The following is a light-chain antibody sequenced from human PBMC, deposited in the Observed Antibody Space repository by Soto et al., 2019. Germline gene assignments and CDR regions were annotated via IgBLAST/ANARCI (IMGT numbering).Light chain of an antibody. CDR3: QQYNSYSVT. CDR2: DAS. V-gene: IGKV1-5*01. CDR1: QSISSW. J-gene: IGKJ1*01. Sequence: DIQMTQSPPTLSASVGDRVTITCRASQSISSWLAWFQQKPGKAPKLLIYDASNLQSGVPSRFSGSGSGTEFTLTISSLQPDDFATSYCQQYNSYSVTFGQGTKVEIK.